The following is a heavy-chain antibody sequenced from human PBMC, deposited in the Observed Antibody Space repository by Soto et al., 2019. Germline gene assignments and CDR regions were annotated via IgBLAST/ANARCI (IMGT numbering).Heavy chain of an antibody. D-gene: IGHD6-6*01. V-gene: IGHV4-39*01. CDR1: GGSISSSSYY. CDR3: ARGRRAFAARLFDY. CDR2: IYYSGST. J-gene: IGHJ4*02. Sequence: SETLSLTCTVSGGSISSSSYYWGWIRQPPGKGLEWIGSIYYSGSTYYNPSLKSRVTISVDTSKNQFSLKLSSVTAADTAVYYCARGRRAFAARLFDYWGQGTLVTVSS.